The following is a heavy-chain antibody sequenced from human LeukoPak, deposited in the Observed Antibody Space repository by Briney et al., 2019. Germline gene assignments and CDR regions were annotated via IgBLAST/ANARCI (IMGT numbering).Heavy chain of an antibody. J-gene: IGHJ4*02. Sequence: ASVKVSCKASGYTFTGYYIHWVRQAPGQGLEWMGRINPNSGGTNYAQKFQGRVTMTRDTSISTAYMELSRLRSDDTAVYYCARDWASYGYLTVDYWGQGTLVTVSS. CDR1: GYTFTGYY. V-gene: IGHV1-2*06. D-gene: IGHD5-18*01. CDR2: INPNSGGT. CDR3: ARDWASYGYLTVDY.